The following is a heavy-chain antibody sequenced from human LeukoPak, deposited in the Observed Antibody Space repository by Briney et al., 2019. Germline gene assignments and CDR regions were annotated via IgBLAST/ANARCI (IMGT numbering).Heavy chain of an antibody. CDR1: GGSISSGDYY. J-gene: IGHJ3*02. CDR2: IYYSGST. CDR3: AREGQYYYDSSGLGDAFDI. V-gene: IGHV4-30-4*08. Sequence: SETLSLTCTVSGGSISSGDYYWSWIRQPPGQGLEWIGYIYYSGSTYYNPSLKSRVTISVDTSKNQFSLKLSSVTASDTAVYYCAREGQYYYDSSGLGDAFDIWGQGTMVTVSS. D-gene: IGHD3-22*01.